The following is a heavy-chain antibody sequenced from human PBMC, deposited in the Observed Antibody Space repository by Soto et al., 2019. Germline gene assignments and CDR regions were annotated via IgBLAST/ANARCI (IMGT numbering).Heavy chain of an antibody. CDR3: ASVRGGYYYAMDV. CDR2: INHSGST. Sequence: TLSLTCAVYGGSFSGYYWTWIRQPPGTGLEWIGEINHSGSTNYNPSLKSRVTISVDTSKNQFSLKLTSVTAADTAVYYCASVRGGYYYAMDVWGQGTTVTVSS. D-gene: IGHD3-10*02. V-gene: IGHV4-34*01. CDR1: GGSFSGYY. J-gene: IGHJ6*02.